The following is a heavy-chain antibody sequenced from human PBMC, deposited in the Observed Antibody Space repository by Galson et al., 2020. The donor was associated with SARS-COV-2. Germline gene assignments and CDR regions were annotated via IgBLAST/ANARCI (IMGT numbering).Heavy chain of an antibody. Sequence: GGSLRLSCAASGFTFSSYAMHWVRQAPGKGLEWVAVISYDGSNKYYADSVKGRFTISRDNSKNTLYLQMNSLRAEDTAVYYCARDDGSPFDYWGQGTLVTVSS. CDR1: GFTFSSYA. V-gene: IGHV3-30*04. CDR2: ISYDGSNK. D-gene: IGHD1-26*01. J-gene: IGHJ4*02. CDR3: ARDDGSPFDY.